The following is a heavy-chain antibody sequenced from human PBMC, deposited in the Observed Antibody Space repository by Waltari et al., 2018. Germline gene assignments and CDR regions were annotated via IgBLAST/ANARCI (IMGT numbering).Heavy chain of an antibody. CDR3: ARHVSVGAKRDAFDI. CDR2: IYHSGST. CDR1: GYSISSGYY. J-gene: IGHJ3*02. Sequence: QVQLQESGPGLVKPSETLSLTCAVSGYSISSGYYLGWIRQPPGKGLEWIGSIYHSGSTYYNPSLKSRVTISVDTSKNQFSLKLSSVTAADTAVYYCARHVSVGAKRDAFDIWGQGTMVTVSS. V-gene: IGHV4-38-2*01. D-gene: IGHD1-26*01.